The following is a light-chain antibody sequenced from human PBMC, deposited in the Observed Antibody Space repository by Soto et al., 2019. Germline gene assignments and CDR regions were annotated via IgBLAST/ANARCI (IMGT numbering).Light chain of an antibody. CDR1: QTVSSNC. CDR2: GAS. J-gene: IGKJ5*01. Sequence: EIILTQSPDTLSLSPGERATLSCRASQTVSSNCLAWCQQRPGQAPRLLIYGASTRAAGVPDRFSGRGSGTNFTRTIRRLVPEAFAVDNWQQRTTWPLSFGQGTR. V-gene: IGKV3D-20*02. CDR3: QQRTTWPLS.